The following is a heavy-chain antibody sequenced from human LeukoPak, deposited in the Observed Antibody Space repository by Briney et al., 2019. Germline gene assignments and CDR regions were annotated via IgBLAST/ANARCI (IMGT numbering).Heavy chain of an antibody. CDR3: ARGIGGSGRLYYYYYYYMDV. CDR2: INPNSGGT. J-gene: IGHJ6*03. D-gene: IGHD3-10*01. Sequence: ASVKVSCKASGYTFTGYYMHWVRQAPGQGLEWMGWINPNSGGTNYAQKFQDRVTMTRDTSISTAYMELSRLRSDDTAVYYCARGIGGSGRLYYYYYYYMDVWGKGTTVTVSS. CDR1: GYTFTGYY. V-gene: IGHV1-2*02.